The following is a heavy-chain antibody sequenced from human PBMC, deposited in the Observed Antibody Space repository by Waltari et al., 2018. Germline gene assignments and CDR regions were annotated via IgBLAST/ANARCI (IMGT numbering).Heavy chain of an antibody. V-gene: IGHV1-69*14. J-gene: IGHJ3*02. CDR1: GGTFSSYA. Sequence: QVQLVQSGAEVKKPGSSVKVSCKASGGTFSSYAISWVRQAPGQGLEWMGGIIPIFGTANYAQKFQGRVTITADKSTSTAYMELSSLRSEDTAVYYCARDNRERRITMVRGYAFDIWGQGTMVTVSS. CDR2: IIPIFGTA. CDR3: ARDNRERRITMVRGYAFDI. D-gene: IGHD3-10*01.